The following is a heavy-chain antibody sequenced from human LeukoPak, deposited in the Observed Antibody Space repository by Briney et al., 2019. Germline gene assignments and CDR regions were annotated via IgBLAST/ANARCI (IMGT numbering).Heavy chain of an antibody. CDR1: GFTFNEYG. J-gene: IGHJ5*02. CDR3: AKDAGQWQNWNWFAP. CDR2: ISHDGSKT. D-gene: IGHD6-19*01. V-gene: IGHV3-30*18. Sequence: GGSLRLPCAVSGFTFNEYGMHWVRQAPGKGLEWVAAISHDGSKTYSGDSVKGRFTISRDNSKNTLFLEMNSLRPEDTAMYYCAKDAGQWQNWNWFAPWGQGTLVIVSS.